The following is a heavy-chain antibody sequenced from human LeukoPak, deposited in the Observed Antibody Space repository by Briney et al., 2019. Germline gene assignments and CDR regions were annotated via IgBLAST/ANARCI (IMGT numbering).Heavy chain of an antibody. J-gene: IGHJ4*02. Sequence: GGSLRLSCAASGFTFSDYYMSWIRQAPGKGLEWVSYISSSGSTIYYADSVKGRFTISRDNSKNTLYLQMNSLRAEDTAMYYCARITGTLYFDCWGQGTLVTVSS. CDR1: GFTFSDYY. D-gene: IGHD1-1*01. V-gene: IGHV3-11*01. CDR3: ARITGTLYFDC. CDR2: ISSSGSTI.